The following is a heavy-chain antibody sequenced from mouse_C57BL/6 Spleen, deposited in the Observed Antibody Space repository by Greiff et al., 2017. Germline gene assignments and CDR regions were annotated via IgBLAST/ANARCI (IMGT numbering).Heavy chain of an antibody. Sequence: VQLQQSGAELVRPGASVKLSCKASGYTFTDYYINWVKQRPGQGLEWIARIYPGSGNTYYNEKFKGKATLTAEKSSSTAYMQLSSLTSEDSAVYFCARYPLLLREGAMDYWGQGTSVTVSS. CDR3: ARYPLLLREGAMDY. D-gene: IGHD1-1*01. CDR2: IYPGSGNT. J-gene: IGHJ4*01. CDR1: GYTFTDYY. V-gene: IGHV1-76*01.